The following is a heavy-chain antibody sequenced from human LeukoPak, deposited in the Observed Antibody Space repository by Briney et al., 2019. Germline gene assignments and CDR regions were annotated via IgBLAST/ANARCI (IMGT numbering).Heavy chain of an antibody. CDR3: ARDFSWAFDY. V-gene: IGHV3-33*01. CDR2: IWYDGSNK. CDR1: GFTFSNYG. D-gene: IGHD3-16*01. Sequence: GGSLRLSCAASGFTFSNYGMHWVRQAPGKGLEWVAVIWYDGSNKYYADSVKGRFTISRDNSKNTVDLQMNSLRVEDTAIYYCARDFSWAFDYWGQGTLVTVSS. J-gene: IGHJ4*02.